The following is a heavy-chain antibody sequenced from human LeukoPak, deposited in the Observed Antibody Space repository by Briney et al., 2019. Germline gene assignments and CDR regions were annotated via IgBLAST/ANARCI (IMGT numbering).Heavy chain of an antibody. J-gene: IGHJ4*02. CDR2: IKEDGTDK. D-gene: IGHD1-26*01. CDR3: ATWSDAWEFDS. CDR1: GXTFSNSW. V-gene: IGHV3-7*05. Sequence: GGSLRLSCAASGXTFSNSWVTWLRQAPGKGLEWVAHIKEDGTDKYYVDSVTGRFTISRDNTINSLCLQMSSLRAEDTAVYYCATWSDAWEFDSWGQGTLVSVSS.